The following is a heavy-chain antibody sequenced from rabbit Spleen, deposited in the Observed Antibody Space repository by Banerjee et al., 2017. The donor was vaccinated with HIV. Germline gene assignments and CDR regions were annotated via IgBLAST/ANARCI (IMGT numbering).Heavy chain of an antibody. CDR2: MDGGWSGNT. J-gene: IGHJ4*01. D-gene: IGHD6-1*01. V-gene: IGHV1S45*01. Sequence: QEQLEESGGGLVQPEGSLTLTCTASRFSFSSTYYMCWVRQAPGKGLEWIACMDGGWSGNTYYANWAKGRFTISKTSSTTVTLQMTSLTAADTATYFCARVEAFSAGYGWPHFDLWGQGTLVTVS. CDR3: ARVEAFSAGYGWPHFDL. CDR1: RFSFSSTYY.